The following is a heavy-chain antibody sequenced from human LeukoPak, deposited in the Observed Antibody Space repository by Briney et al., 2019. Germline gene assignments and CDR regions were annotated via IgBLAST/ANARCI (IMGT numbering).Heavy chain of an antibody. CDR2: IYYSGST. J-gene: IGHJ1*01. V-gene: IGHV4-39*01. D-gene: IGHD1-26*01. CDR1: GGSISSSSYY. Sequence: SETLSLTCTVSGGSISSSSYYWGWIRQPPGKGLEWIGSIYYSGSTYYNPSLKSRVTISVDRTKDQFSLKLSSVTATDTAVYYCATLAVGAGGPEFQHWGQGSLVTVSS. CDR3: ATLAVGAGGPEFQH.